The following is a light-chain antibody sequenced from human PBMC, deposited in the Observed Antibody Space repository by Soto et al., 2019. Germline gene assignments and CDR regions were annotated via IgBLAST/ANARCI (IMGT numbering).Light chain of an antibody. CDR2: DGS. CDR3: QQRTRWPMT. CDR1: QNLHSF. J-gene: IGKJ5*01. V-gene: IGKV3-11*01. Sequence: IVLTHSPATLSVSPVERVTLSFMASQNLHSFLNWYQQRPGQAPRPLIYDGSKRPAGVPDRISGDGSGTDYTLTISSLEPEDFAVYYCQQRTRWPMTFGQGTRLEIK.